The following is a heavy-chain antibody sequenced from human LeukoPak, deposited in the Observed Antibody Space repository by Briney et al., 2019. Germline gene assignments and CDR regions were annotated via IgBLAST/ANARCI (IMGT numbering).Heavy chain of an antibody. J-gene: IGHJ4*02. Sequence: SGPTLVKPTQTRTLTCTFSGFSLSTSGGDVRWIRQPPGKALDGLGLIYWNDDKRYSPSLKSMLTVTKATSKTQVVLTMTNMDPVDTATYYCAHFHDLLTGYWGYFDYWGQGTLVTVSS. CDR3: AHFHDLLTGYWGYFDY. V-gene: IGHV2-5*01. D-gene: IGHD3-9*01. CDR1: GFSLSTSGGD. CDR2: IYWNDDK.